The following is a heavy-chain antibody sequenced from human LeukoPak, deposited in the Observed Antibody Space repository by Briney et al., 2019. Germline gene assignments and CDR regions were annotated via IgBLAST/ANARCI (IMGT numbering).Heavy chain of an antibody. J-gene: IGHJ4*02. CDR1: GGSMSSYY. D-gene: IGHD3-22*01. CDR3: ATEPAADYDASGRLDY. CDR2: IYTSGST. Sequence: SETLSLTCTVSGGSMSSYYWSWIRQPAGKGLEWIGRIYTSGSTNYNPSPKSRVTMSLDTSKNQFSLNLNSLTAADTAVYYCATEPAADYDASGRLDYWGRGILVTVSS. V-gene: IGHV4-4*07.